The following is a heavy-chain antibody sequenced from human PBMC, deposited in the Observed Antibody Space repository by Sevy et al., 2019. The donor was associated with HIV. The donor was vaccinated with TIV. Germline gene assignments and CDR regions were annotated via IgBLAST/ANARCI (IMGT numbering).Heavy chain of an antibody. CDR3: AKGVVVTANWYFDL. D-gene: IGHD2-21*02. CDR2: ISGSGGTT. CDR1: GFTFSGYA. V-gene: IGHV3-23*01. Sequence: GGFLRLSCAASGFTFSGYAMSWVRQAPGKGLEWVSGISGSGGTTYYGDSVKGRFTVSRDNSKNTLYLQMSSLRAEDTAVYYCAKGVVVTANWYFDLWGRGTVVTVSS. J-gene: IGHJ2*01.